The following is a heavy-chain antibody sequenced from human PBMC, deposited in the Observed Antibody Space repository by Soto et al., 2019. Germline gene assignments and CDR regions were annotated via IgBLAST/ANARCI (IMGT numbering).Heavy chain of an antibody. D-gene: IGHD6-13*01. CDR1: GDSISSSKW. J-gene: IGHJ4*02. V-gene: IGHV4-4*02. CDR2: IYHSGST. Sequence: QVQLQESGPGLVKPSGTLSLTCAVSGDSISSSKWWSWVRQPPGKGLEWIGEIYHSGSTNYNPSLKSRVIQSVSKAKDQVSPEVRSVTDADTAVYYCARGERQPQPDYWGQGTLVTVSS. CDR3: ARGERQPQPDY.